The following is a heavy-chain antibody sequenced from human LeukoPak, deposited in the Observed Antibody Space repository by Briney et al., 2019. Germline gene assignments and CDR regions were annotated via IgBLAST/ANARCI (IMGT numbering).Heavy chain of an antibody. CDR3: ARLSGHSYGPVDY. D-gene: IGHD5-18*01. V-gene: IGHV4-39*07. CDR2: IYYGGST. Sequence: SETLSLTCTVSGGSISSSSYYWGWIRQPPGKGLEWIGSIYYGGSTYYNPSLKSRVTISVDTSKNQFSLKLSSVTAADTAMYYCARLSGHSYGPVDYWGQTTLVTVSS. CDR1: GGSISSSSYY. J-gene: IGHJ4*02.